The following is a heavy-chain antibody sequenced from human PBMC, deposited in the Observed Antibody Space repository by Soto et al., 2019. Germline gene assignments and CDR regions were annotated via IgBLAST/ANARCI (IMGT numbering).Heavy chain of an antibody. CDR2: IYYSGST. D-gene: IGHD6-25*01. CDR1: GGSISSYY. J-gene: IGHJ4*02. CDR3: ARLHSKTAATYYFDY. Sequence: SETLSLTCTVSGGSISSYYWSWIRQPPGKGLEWIGYIYYSGSTNYNPSLKSRVTISVDTSKNQFSLKLSSVTAADTAVYYCARLHSKTAATYYFDYWGQGTLVTVSS. V-gene: IGHV4-59*08.